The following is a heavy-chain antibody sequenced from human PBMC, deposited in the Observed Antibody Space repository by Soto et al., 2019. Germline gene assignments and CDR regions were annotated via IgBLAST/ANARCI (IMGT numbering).Heavy chain of an antibody. J-gene: IGHJ4*02. V-gene: IGHV1-69*02. CDR2: IIPILGIA. CDR3: ARKRALPYFFDS. Sequence: VKVSCKASGGTFSSYTISWVRQAPGQGLEWMGRIIPILGIANYAQKFQGRVTITADKSTSTAYMELSSLRSEDTAVYYCARKRALPYFFDSWGQGSLVTVSS. CDR1: GGTFSSYT. D-gene: IGHD6-25*01.